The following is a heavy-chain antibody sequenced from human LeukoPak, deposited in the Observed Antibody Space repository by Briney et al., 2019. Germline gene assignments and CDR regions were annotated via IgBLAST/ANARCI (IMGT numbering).Heavy chain of an antibody. CDR2: IYYSGNT. CDR3: AREQYGGWYSDY. J-gene: IGHJ4*02. CDR1: GGSISSHY. D-gene: IGHD6-19*01. Sequence: SETLSLTCTVSGGSISSHYWSWIRQPPGKGLEWIGYIYYSGNTNYNSSLKSRVTISVDTSKNQFSLKLSSVTAADTAMYYCAREQYGGWYSDYWGQGTLVTVSS. V-gene: IGHV4-59*11.